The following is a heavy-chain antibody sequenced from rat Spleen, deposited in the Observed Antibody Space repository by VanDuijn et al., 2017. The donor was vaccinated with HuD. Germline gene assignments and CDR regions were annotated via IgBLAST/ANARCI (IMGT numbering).Heavy chain of an antibody. CDR2: ISYDGSST. CDR1: GFTFSHYD. D-gene: IGHD1-11*01. CDR3: ARRHYGYTDYFDY. J-gene: IGHJ2*01. Sequence: EVQLVESDGGLVQPERSMKLSCAASGFTFSHYDMAWVRQTPKKGLEWVAFISYDGSSTYYRDSVKGRFTISRDNTKSTLSLQMDSLRSEDTATYYCARRHYGYTDYFDYWGQGVMVPVSS. V-gene: IGHV5-7*01.